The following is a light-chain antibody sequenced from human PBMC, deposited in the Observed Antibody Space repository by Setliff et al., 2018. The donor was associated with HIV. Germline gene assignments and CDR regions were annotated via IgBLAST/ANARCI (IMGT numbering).Light chain of an antibody. Sequence: QSALTQPTSVSGSPGQSVTISCTGTSSDVGGYNRVSWYQQPPGTAPKLMIYEVSNRPSGVPDRFSGSKSGNTASLTISGLQAEDEADYYCSSYTSSRGVVFGGGTK. J-gene: IGLJ2*01. CDR3: SSYTSSRGVV. CDR1: SSDVGGYNR. V-gene: IGLV2-18*02. CDR2: EVS.